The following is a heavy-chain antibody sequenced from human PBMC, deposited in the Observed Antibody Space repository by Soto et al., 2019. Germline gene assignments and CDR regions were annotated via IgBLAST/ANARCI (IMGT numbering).Heavy chain of an antibody. CDR1: GFTFSNYG. CDR2: IWHDGNNK. V-gene: IGHV3-33*01. CDR3: ASDLVGASDSYGLDV. D-gene: IGHD1-26*01. J-gene: IGHJ6*02. Sequence: GGSLRLSCAASGFTFSNYGMHWVRQSPGKGLEWVAIIWHDGNNKYYADSVRGRFIISRDNSKNRLYLQMNSLRAEDTAVYYCASDLVGASDSYGLDVWGQGTPVTV.